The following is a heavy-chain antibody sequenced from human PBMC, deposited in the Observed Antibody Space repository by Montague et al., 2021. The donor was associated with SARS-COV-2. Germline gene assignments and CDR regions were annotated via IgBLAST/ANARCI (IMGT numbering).Heavy chain of an antibody. Sequence: SETLSLTCTVAGGSISSSNYYWGWIRQPPGKGLEWIGSLFYSGCSFYNPSIKSRVTISVDTSKNQFSLRLSSVTAADTAVYYCVAEWLAIYYFDFWGQGTLVTVSS. J-gene: IGHJ4*02. V-gene: IGHV4-39*01. CDR3: VAEWLAIYYFDF. CDR1: GGSISSSNYY. D-gene: IGHD6-19*01. CDR2: LFYSGCS.